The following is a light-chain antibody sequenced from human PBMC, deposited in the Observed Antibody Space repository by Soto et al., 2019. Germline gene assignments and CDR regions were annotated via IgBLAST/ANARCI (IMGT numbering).Light chain of an antibody. CDR2: DVT. V-gene: IGLV2-11*01. CDR1: SSDVGGYNY. Sequence: QSALTQTASVSGSPGQSITISCTGTSSDVGGYNYVSWYQQYPGKAPKLLIYDVTRRPSGVPDRFSGSKSGNTASLTISGLQAEDEADYYCCSYAGAYTWMFGGGTQLTVL. CDR3: CSYAGAYTWM. J-gene: IGLJ7*01.